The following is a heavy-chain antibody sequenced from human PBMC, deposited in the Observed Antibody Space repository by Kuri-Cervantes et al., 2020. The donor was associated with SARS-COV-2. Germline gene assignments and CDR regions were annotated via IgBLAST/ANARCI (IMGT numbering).Heavy chain of an antibody. J-gene: IGHJ6*02. CDR1: GFTFSNSD. CDR2: VSWNGSRT. V-gene: IGHV3-35*01. CDR3: ANVPPTRGYGMDV. D-gene: IGHD3-10*02. Sequence: GESLKISCAASGFTFSNSDMNWVHQAPGKGLEWVSGVSWNGSRTHYADSVKGRFTISRDNSKNTLYLQMNSLRAEDTAVYYCANVPPTRGYGMDVWGQGSTVTVSS.